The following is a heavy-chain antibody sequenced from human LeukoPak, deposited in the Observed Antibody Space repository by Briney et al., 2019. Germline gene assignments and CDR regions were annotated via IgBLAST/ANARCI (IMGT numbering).Heavy chain of an antibody. CDR3: ARRVTVLGYCSSTSCYAYEDAFDI. D-gene: IGHD2-2*01. CDR2: IYPGDSDT. Sequence: GESLKISCKGSGYPFNRHWIGWVRQMPGKGLEWMGIIYPGDSDTSYNPAFQGQVTISADKSISTAYLQWSSLKASDTAMYYCARRVTVLGYCSSTSCYAYEDAFDIWGQGTMVTVSS. CDR1: GYPFNRHW. V-gene: IGHV5-51*01. J-gene: IGHJ3*02.